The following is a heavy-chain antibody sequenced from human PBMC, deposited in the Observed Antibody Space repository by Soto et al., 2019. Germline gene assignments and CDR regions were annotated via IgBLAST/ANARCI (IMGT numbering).Heavy chain of an antibody. V-gene: IGHV4-34*01. CDR1: GGPISSYY. CDR3: AREAEPFDY. Sequence: SETLSLTCTVSGGPISSYYWSWIRQPPGKGLEWIGEINHSGSTNYNPSLKSRVTISVDTSKNQFSLKLSSVTAADTAVSYCAREAEPFDYWGQGTLVTVSS. CDR2: INHSGST. J-gene: IGHJ4*02.